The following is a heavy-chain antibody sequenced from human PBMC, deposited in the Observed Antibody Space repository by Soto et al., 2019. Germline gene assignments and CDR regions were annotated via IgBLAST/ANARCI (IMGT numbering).Heavy chain of an antibody. Sequence: QVQLVQSGAEVKKPGASVKVSCKASGYTFTSYGISWVRQAPGQGLEWMGWISAYNGNTNYAQKLQGRVTMTTDTPTSTAYMELRSLRSDDTAVYYCARELSTYYYGSGSYFFDYWGQGTLVTVSS. CDR2: ISAYNGNT. D-gene: IGHD3-10*01. CDR1: GYTFTSYG. CDR3: ARELSTYYYGSGSYFFDY. J-gene: IGHJ4*02. V-gene: IGHV1-18*01.